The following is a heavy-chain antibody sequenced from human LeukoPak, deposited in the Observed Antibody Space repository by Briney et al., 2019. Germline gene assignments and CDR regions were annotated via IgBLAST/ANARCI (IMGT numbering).Heavy chain of an antibody. Sequence: ASVKVSCKASGGIFSSYAISWVRQAPGQGLEWMGRIIPILGIANYAQKFQGRVTITADKSTSTACMELSSLRSEDTAVYYCASPLDCSSTSCYMRTHYYGMDVWGQGTTVTVSS. CDR1: GGIFSSYA. V-gene: IGHV1-69*04. CDR3: ASPLDCSSTSCYMRTHYYGMDV. J-gene: IGHJ6*02. D-gene: IGHD2-2*02. CDR2: IIPILGIA.